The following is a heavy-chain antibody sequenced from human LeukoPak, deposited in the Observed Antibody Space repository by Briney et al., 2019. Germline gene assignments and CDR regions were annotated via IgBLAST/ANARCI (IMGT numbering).Heavy chain of an antibody. CDR1: GGSISSVDYY. D-gene: IGHD3-10*01. V-gene: IGHV4-30-4*01. J-gene: IGHJ4*02. CDR3: ARDLRITMVRGKSPREDY. Sequence: SETLSLTCTVSGGSISSVDYYWSWIRQPPGKGLEWIGYIYYSGSTYYNPSLKSRVTISVDTSKNQFSLKLSSVTAADTAVYYCARDLRITMVRGKSPREDYWGQGTLVTVSS. CDR2: IYYSGST.